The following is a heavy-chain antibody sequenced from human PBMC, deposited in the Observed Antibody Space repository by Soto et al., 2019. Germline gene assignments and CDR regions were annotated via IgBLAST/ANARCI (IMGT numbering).Heavy chain of an antibody. V-gene: IGHV3-30*18. CDR2: ISYDGSNK. CDR3: AKNTYSSGWPTYYYYGMDV. J-gene: IGHJ6*02. CDR1: GFTFSSYG. Sequence: GGSLRLSCAASGFTFSSYGMHWVHQAPGKGLEWVAVISYDGSNKYYADSVKGRFTISRDNSKNTLYLQMNSLRAEDTAVYYCAKNTYSSGWPTYYYYGMDVWGQGTTVTVSS. D-gene: IGHD6-19*01.